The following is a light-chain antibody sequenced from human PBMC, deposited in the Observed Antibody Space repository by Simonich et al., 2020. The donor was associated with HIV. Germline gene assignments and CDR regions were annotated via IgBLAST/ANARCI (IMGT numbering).Light chain of an antibody. CDR1: QNIDSW. Sequence: DIKMTQSPSTLSASVGNRVTITCRASQNIDSWLAWYQQKPGKAPKLMIYKASSLESGVPSRFSGSGSGTEFTLTISSLQPEDFATYYCQQSYNTPRTFGQGSKVEIK. V-gene: IGKV1-5*03. J-gene: IGKJ1*01. CDR2: KAS. CDR3: QQSYNTPRT.